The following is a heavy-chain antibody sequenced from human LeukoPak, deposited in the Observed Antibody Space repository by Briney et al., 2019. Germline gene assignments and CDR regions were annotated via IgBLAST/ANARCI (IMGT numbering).Heavy chain of an antibody. Sequence: GGSLRLSCIASGFTFGDYAMTWVRLAPGKGLEGVGFIRSRGFGGTTEYAASVKGRFTISRDDSKNTLYLQMNSLKTEDTAVYYCTTDGVGIEGATFDYWGQGILVTVSS. CDR1: GFTFGDYA. CDR3: TTDGVGIEGATFDY. J-gene: IGHJ4*02. D-gene: IGHD1-26*01. CDR2: IRSRGFGGTT. V-gene: IGHV3-49*04.